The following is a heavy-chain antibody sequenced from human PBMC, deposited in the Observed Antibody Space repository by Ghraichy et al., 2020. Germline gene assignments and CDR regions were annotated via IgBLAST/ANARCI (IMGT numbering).Heavy chain of an antibody. J-gene: IGHJ3*02. CDR3: ARAMSPYYYDSSGYYAFDI. CDR1: GFTFSSYW. CDR2: INSDGSTT. Sequence: GGSLRLSCAASGFTFSSYWMHWVRQTPGKGLVWVSRINSDGSTTSYADSVKGRLTISRDNAKDTLYLQMNSLRAEDTAVYYCARAMSPYYYDSSGYYAFDIWGQGTMVTVSS. D-gene: IGHD3-22*01. V-gene: IGHV3-74*01.